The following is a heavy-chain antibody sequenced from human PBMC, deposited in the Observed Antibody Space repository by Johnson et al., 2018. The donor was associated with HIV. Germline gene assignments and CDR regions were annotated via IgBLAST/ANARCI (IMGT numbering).Heavy chain of an antibody. Sequence: VQLVESGGGLVQPGGSLRLSCAASGFSFSDHYLDWVRQAPGKGLEWVGRVRKKGNTYDTEYAASVKGRFTISRDDSEKSLYLQMNSLRAEDTAVYYCAREFGQASSYAFDIWGQGTMVTVSS. CDR2: VRKKGNTYDT. CDR1: GFSFSDHY. D-gene: IGHD3/OR15-3a*01. J-gene: IGHJ3*02. V-gene: IGHV3-72*01. CDR3: AREFGQASSYAFDI.